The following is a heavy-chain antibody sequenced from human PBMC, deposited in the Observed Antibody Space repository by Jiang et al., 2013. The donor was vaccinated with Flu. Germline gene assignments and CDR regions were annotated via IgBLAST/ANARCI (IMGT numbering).Heavy chain of an antibody. J-gene: IGHJ4*02. CDR2: IYYSGST. CDR3: ATVAGTGHTFDY. D-gene: IGHD6-19*01. CDR1: GGSISSSSYY. V-gene: IGHV4-39*01. Sequence: ETLSPTCTVSGGSISSSSYYWGWIRQPPGKGLEWIGSIYYSGSTYYNPSLKSRVTISVDTSKNQFSLKLSSVTAADTAVYYCATVAGTGHTFDYWGQGTLVTVSS.